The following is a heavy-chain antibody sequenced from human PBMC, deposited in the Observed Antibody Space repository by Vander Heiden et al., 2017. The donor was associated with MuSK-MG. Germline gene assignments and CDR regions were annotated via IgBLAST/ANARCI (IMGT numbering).Heavy chain of an antibody. D-gene: IGHD1-26*01. J-gene: IGHJ5*02. CDR3: AKGTHSGSYYISENWFDP. V-gene: IGHV3-23*01. Sequence: EVQLLESGAGLVQPGGSLGLSCAASAFPFRSFAMNWVRQTPGKGLEWVSGISGSGGNTYYADSVKGRFTISRDNSRNTLYLQMNSLRAEDTAVYYCAKGTHSGSYYISENWFDPWGQGTLVTVSS. CDR1: AFPFRSFA. CDR2: ISGSGGNT.